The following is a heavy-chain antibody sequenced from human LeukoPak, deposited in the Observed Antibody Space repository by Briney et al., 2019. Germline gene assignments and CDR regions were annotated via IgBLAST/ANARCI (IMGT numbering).Heavy chain of an antibody. CDR3: ARGVIGGWLTPDYYYYMDV. V-gene: IGHV3-9*01. D-gene: IGHD2/OR15-2a*01. CDR1: GFTFDDYA. Sequence: PGGSLRLSCAASGFTFDDYAMHWVRQAPGKGLEWVSGISWNSGSIGYADSVKGRFTISRDNAKNSLYLQMNSLRAEDTAVYYCARGVIGGWLTPDYYYYMDVWGKGTTVTISS. CDR2: ISWNSGSI. J-gene: IGHJ6*03.